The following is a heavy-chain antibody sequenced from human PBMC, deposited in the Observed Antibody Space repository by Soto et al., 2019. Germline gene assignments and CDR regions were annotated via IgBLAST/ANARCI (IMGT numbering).Heavy chain of an antibody. J-gene: IGHJ6*02. Sequence: GSLRLSCAASGFTFSSYGMHWVRQAPGKGLEWVAVISYDGSNKYYADSVKGRFTISRDNSKNTLYLQMNSLRAEDTAVYYCAKDHNDYGDYVNPYYYGMDVWGQGTTVTVSS. V-gene: IGHV3-30*18. CDR2: ISYDGSNK. CDR1: GFTFSSYG. CDR3: AKDHNDYGDYVNPYYYGMDV. D-gene: IGHD4-17*01.